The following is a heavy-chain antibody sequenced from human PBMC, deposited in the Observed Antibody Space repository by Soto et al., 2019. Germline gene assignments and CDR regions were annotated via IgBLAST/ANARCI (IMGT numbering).Heavy chain of an antibody. J-gene: IGHJ6*02. V-gene: IGHV3-13*01. CDR2: MGGAGAR. Sequence: EVQLVESGGGLVQPGGSLRLSCAAFGFTYNSYDMHWVRQVTGKGLEWVPSMGGAGAREYADSVKGRFIISRDNAKNSLYLQMDSLRAGDTAVYYCTRAAFEDGMDLWGQGTPVTVSS. CDR1: GFTYNSYD. D-gene: IGHD3-10*01. CDR3: TRAAFEDGMDL.